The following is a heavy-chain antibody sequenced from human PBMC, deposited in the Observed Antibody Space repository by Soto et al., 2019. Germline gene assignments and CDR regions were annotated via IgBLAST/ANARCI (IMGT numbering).Heavy chain of an antibody. Sequence: QVQLQESGPGLVKPSQTLSLTCTVSGGCISSGDYYWSWIRQPPGKGLEWIGYIYYSGSTYYNPSLKSRVTISVDTSKNQFSLKLSSVTAADTAVYYCARDITMVRGVIITREDGMDVWGQGTTVTVSS. CDR2: IYYSGST. D-gene: IGHD3-10*01. CDR1: GGCISSGDYY. V-gene: IGHV4-30-4*01. CDR3: ARDITMVRGVIITREDGMDV. J-gene: IGHJ6*02.